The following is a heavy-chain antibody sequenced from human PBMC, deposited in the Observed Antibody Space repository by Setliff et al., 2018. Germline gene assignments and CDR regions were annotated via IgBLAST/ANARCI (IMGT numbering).Heavy chain of an antibody. D-gene: IGHD3-10*01. CDR3: ARGIEPLLPVPDY. Sequence: SVKVSCKASGGTFSSYAISWVRQAPGQGLEWMGGIIPIFGTANYAQKFQGRVTITADESTSTDYMELSSLRSEDTAVYYCARGIEPLLPVPDYWGQGTLVTVSS. CDR2: IIPIFGTA. J-gene: IGHJ4*02. CDR1: GGTFSSYA. V-gene: IGHV1-69*13.